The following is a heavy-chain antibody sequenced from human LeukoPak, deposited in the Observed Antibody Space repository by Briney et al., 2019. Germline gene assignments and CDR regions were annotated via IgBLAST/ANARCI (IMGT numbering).Heavy chain of an antibody. Sequence: PSETLSLTCTVSSYSISSGHYWGWIRQPPGNGQEWIGSIYHSGSTYYNPSLKSRVSISIDTSKNQFSLKLSSVTAADTAVYYCARGRWLGHFDYWGQGTLVTVSS. CDR2: IYHSGST. V-gene: IGHV4-38-2*02. J-gene: IGHJ4*02. D-gene: IGHD6-19*01. CDR3: ARGRWLGHFDY. CDR1: SYSISSGHY.